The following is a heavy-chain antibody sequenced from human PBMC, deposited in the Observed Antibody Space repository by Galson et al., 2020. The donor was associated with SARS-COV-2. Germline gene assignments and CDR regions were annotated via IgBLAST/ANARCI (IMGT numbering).Heavy chain of an antibody. V-gene: IGHV4-59*01. J-gene: IGHJ6*02. CDR2: ISYSGSA. CDR1: DGPMSSYY. CDR3: ARDPAPLYGDNYYYGMDV. D-gene: IGHD4-17*01. Sequence: ETSEPLSLPCSVSDGPMSSYYWSWIRQPPGKGLEWIGYISYSGSANYNPSLRSRVTISVDLSKNQFSLKVTSVTAADTAVYYCARDPAPLYGDNYYYGMDVWGRGTTGTVSS.